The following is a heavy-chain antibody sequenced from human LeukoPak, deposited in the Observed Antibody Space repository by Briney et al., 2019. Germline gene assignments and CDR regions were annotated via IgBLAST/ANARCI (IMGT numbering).Heavy chain of an antibody. V-gene: IGHV1-2*02. CDR2: INPNSGGT. D-gene: IGHD5-18*01. CDR3: ARLDTATAGFNY. J-gene: IGHJ4*02. Sequence: GASVKVSCKASGYTFTGYYMHWVRQGPGQGLEWMGWINPNSGGTNYAQKFQGRVTMTRDTSISTAYMELSRLRSDDTAVYYCARLDTATAGFNYWGQGTLVTVSS. CDR1: GYTFTGYY.